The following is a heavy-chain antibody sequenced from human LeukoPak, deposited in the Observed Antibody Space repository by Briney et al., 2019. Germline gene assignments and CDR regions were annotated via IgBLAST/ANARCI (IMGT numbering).Heavy chain of an antibody. CDR2: ISYDGSNK. CDR3: ARDAQQLGYFDY. CDR1: GFTFSSYA. D-gene: IGHD6-13*01. J-gene: IGHJ4*02. Sequence: GGSLRLSCAASGFTFSSYAMHWVRQAPGKGLEWVAVISYDGSNKYYADSVKGRFTISRDNSKNPLYLQMNSLRAEDTAVYYCARDAQQLGYFDYWGQGTLVTVSS. V-gene: IGHV3-30-3*01.